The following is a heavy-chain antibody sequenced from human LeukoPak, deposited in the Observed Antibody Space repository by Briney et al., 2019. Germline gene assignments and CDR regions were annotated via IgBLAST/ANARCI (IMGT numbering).Heavy chain of an antibody. J-gene: IGHJ6*02. D-gene: IGHD3-22*01. CDR2: ITTSGTYI. Sequence: GGSLRLSCVASGFTFTRFNMNWVRQAPGKGLELVSSITTSGTYIYYADSVKGRFTISRDNAKNSLYLQMNSLRAEDTAVYYCARPFYYDSNGGEGMDVWGQETTVTVSS. V-gene: IGHV3-21*06. CDR3: ARPFYYDSNGGEGMDV. CDR1: GFTFTRFN.